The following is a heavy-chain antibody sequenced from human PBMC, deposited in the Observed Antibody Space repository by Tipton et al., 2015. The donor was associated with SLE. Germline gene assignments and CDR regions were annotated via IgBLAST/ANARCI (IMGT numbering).Heavy chain of an antibody. D-gene: IGHD3-10*01. Sequence: TLSLTCTVSGGSISSGSSYWRWVRQPAGKGLECIGHVYSSGTTNYNPSLKSRVTTSIDTSKNQFSLHLSSVTAADSAVYYCAKYASGTMFEYWGQGTLVTASS. J-gene: IGHJ4*02. V-gene: IGHV4-61*09. CDR3: AKYASGTMFEY. CDR2: VYSSGTT. CDR1: GGSISSGSSY.